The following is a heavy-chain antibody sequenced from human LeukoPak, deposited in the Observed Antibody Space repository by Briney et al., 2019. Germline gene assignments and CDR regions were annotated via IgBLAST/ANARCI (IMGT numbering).Heavy chain of an antibody. J-gene: IGHJ4*02. D-gene: IGHD3-22*01. CDR1: GFTFSTFA. CDR3: AKAPDSSGFPPYFDS. V-gene: IGHV3-23*01. CDR2: LSDSAVSS. Sequence: GSLRLSFAVSGFTFSTFAMNWVRQAPGKGLEWVSSLSDSAVSSYYADSVKGRFTISRDNSKNTLYLQMNSLRAEDTATYYCAKAPDSSGFPPYFDSWGQGTLVAVSS.